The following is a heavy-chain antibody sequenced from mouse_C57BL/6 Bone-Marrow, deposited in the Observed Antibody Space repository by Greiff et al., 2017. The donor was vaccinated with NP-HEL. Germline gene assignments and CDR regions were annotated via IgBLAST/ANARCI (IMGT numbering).Heavy chain of an antibody. J-gene: IGHJ2*01. CDR3: ARSRFYYFDY. CDR1: GFTFSDYY. CDR2: INYDGSST. Sequence: EVKLMESEGGLVQPGSSMKLSCTASGFTFSDYYMAWVRQVPEKGLEWVANINYDGSSTYYLDSLKSRFIISRDNAKNILYLQMSSLKSEDTATYYCARSRFYYFDYWGQGTTLTVSS. V-gene: IGHV5-16*01.